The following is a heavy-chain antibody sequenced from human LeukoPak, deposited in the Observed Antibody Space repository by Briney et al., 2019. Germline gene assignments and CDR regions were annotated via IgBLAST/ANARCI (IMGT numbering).Heavy chain of an antibody. V-gene: IGHV4-34*01. Sequence: SETLSLTCAVYGGSFSGYYWSWIRQPPGKGLEWIGEINHSGSTNYNPSLKSRVTISVDTSKNQFSLKLSSVTAADTALYYCAKDKGPTYYYDSSWVYWGQGTLVTVSS. CDR3: AKDKGPTYYYDSSWVY. CDR1: GGSFSGYY. CDR2: INHSGST. D-gene: IGHD3-22*01. J-gene: IGHJ4*02.